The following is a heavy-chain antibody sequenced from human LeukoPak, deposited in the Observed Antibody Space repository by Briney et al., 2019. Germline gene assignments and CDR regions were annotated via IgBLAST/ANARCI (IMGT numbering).Heavy chain of an antibody. D-gene: IGHD3-22*01. CDR1: GFTFSSYA. CDR2: ISYDGSNK. V-gene: IGHV3-30*04. J-gene: IGHJ4*02. CDR3: ARDAWVYYDSSGYPGFDY. Sequence: GGSLRLSCAASGFTFSSYAMHWVRQAPGKGLEWVAVISYDGSNKYYADSVKGRFTISRDNSKNTLYLQMNSLGAEDTAVYYCARDAWVYYDSSGYPGFDYWGQGTLVTVSS.